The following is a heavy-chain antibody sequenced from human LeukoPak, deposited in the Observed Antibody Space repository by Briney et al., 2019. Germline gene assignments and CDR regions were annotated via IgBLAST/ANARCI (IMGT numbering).Heavy chain of an antibody. CDR2: IYYSGST. CDR1: GGSISNYY. J-gene: IGHJ5*02. CDR3: AKGSLAGHGGNPWEVDP. Sequence: TSETLSLTCTVSGGSISNYYWSWIRQPPGKGLEWIGYIYYSGSTSYNPSLKSRVTISVDTSKNQFSLKLTSVTAADTAVYYCAKGSLAGHGGNPWEVDPWGQGNLVTVSS. D-gene: IGHD4-23*01. V-gene: IGHV4-59*01.